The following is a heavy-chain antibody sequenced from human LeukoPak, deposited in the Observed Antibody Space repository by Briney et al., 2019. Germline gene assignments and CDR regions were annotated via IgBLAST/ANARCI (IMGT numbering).Heavy chain of an antibody. D-gene: IGHD2-2*01. CDR1: GGSISSYY. J-gene: IGHJ6*02. Sequence: SETLSLTCTISGGSISSYYWSWIRQPPGKGLEWIGYIYYSGSTNYNPSLKSRVTISVDTSKNQFSLKLSSVTAADTAVYYCARAIGYCSSTSCYVYPGFYYYYGMDVWAKGPRSPSP. CDR3: ARAIGYCSSTSCYVYPGFYYYYGMDV. CDR2: IYYSGST. V-gene: IGHV4-59*08.